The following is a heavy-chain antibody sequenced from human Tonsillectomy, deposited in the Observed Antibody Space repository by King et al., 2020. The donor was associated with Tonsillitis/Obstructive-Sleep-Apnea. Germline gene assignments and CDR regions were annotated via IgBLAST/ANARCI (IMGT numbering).Heavy chain of an antibody. D-gene: IGHD6-6*01. J-gene: IGHJ6*03. CDR2: ISGGGGST. Sequence: VQLVESGGGLVQPGGSLSLSCAPSGFTFTSYAVSWVRQAPGKGLEWVSGISGGGGSTYYADSVKGRFTISRDNSKNTLYLQMNSLRAEDTAVYYCAKTPYSSSYYDYYMDVWGKGTTVTVSS. CDR1: GFTFTSYA. CDR3: AKTPYSSSYYDYYMDV. V-gene: IGHV3-23*04.